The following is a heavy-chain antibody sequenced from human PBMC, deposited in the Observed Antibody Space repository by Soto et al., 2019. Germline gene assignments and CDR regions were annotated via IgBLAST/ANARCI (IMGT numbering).Heavy chain of an antibody. D-gene: IGHD6-13*01. Sequence: AVSGKVACKTSVYTLTSYGMYLVRKATGQRLEWMGWINAANGDTKYAPKFHVRVTITRDTSASTAYMELSSLRSEDTAVYYCVRTHVSANGIDWFDPWGQGTMVTVSS. CDR3: VRTHVSANGIDWFDP. V-gene: IGHV1-3*01. CDR2: INAANGDT. CDR1: VYTLTSYG. J-gene: IGHJ5*02.